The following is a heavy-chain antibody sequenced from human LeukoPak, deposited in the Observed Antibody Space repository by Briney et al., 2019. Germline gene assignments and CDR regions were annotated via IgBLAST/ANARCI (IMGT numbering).Heavy chain of an antibody. Sequence: PGGSLRLSCAASEFTFSNYGVHWVRQAPGKGLEWVAFIQYDGSNKYYGNSVKGRFTISRDTSKNTLYLQMNSLRAEDTAVYYCAKEHGSGSYFDYWGQGTLVTVSS. D-gene: IGHD3-10*01. CDR3: AKEHGSGSYFDY. V-gene: IGHV3-30*02. J-gene: IGHJ4*02. CDR1: EFTFSNYG. CDR2: IQYDGSNK.